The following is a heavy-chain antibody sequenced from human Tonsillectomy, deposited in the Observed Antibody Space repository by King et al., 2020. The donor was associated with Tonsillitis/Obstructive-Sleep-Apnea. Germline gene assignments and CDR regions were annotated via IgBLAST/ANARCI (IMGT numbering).Heavy chain of an antibody. D-gene: IGHD2-15*01. CDR1: GFTFSTYG. Sequence: QLVQSGGGLVQPGGSLRLSCAASGFTFSTYGMSWVRQAPGKGPEWVSVISGSGNSTYYSDSVKGRFTISRDNSKNTLYLQMNSLRTEDTAVYYCAKDHRGGXYXXGNSXPXFGMXVWGQXTTVTVSX. CDR2: ISGSGNST. CDR3: AKDHRGGXYXXGNSXPXFGMXV. V-gene: IGHV3-23*04. J-gene: IGHJ6*01.